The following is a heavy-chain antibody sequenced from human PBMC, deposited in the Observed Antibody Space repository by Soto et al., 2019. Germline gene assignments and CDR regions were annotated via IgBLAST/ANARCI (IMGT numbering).Heavy chain of an antibody. V-gene: IGHV3-74*01. J-gene: IGHJ4*02. CDR3: VRVIVATSMVRTDF. Sequence: GGSLRLSCAASGFTFSINWMYWVRQAPGKGLVWVSRINSDGSSTSYADSVKGRFTISRDNAKNTLYLQMNSLRAEDTAVYYCVRVIVATSMVRTDFWGQGTLVTVSS. CDR2: INSDGSST. D-gene: IGHD3-10*01. CDR1: GFTFSINW.